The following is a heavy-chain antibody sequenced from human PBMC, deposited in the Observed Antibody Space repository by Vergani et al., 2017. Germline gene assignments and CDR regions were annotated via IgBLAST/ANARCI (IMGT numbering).Heavy chain of an antibody. CDR3: VREGSYCGSTTCRNPSYVYYYHMDV. V-gene: IGHV3-33*01. D-gene: IGHD2-21*01. CDR1: GFTFSTYA. Sequence: QVQLVESGGGVVQPGRSLRLSCTSSGFTFSTYAMHWVRQAPGKGLEWVAIIYYDGSKKYYADSVKGRFTISRDNSRNTLDLLMSSLRAEDTAIYYCVREGSYCGSTTCRNPSYVYYYHMDVGVEGTTVTVSS. J-gene: IGHJ6*03. CDR2: IYYDGSKK.